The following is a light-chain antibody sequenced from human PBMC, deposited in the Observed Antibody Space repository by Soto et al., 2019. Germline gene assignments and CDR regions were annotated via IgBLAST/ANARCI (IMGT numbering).Light chain of an antibody. Sequence: EIVMTQSPATLSVSPGERATLSCRASQSVSSNLAWYQQKPGQAPRLLIYGASTRATGIPARFSGSGSGTELPPTISSLQSEDFAVYYCQQNNNWPPGPFAQGTKVKIK. CDR3: QQNNNWPPGP. V-gene: IGKV3-15*01. CDR1: QSVSSN. CDR2: GAS. J-gene: IGKJ1*01.